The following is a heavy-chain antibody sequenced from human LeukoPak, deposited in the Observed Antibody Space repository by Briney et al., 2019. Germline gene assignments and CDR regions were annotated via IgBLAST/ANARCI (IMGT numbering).Heavy chain of an antibody. CDR2: ISSSSSYI. D-gene: IGHD6-19*01. J-gene: IGHJ4*02. Sequence: GGSLRLSCAASGFTFSNHGMNWVRQAPGMGLEWVSSISSSSSYIYYADSVKGRFTISRDNAKNSLYLQMNSLRAEDTAVYYCAREGQWLAFDYWGQGTLVTVSS. CDR1: GFTFSNHG. CDR3: AREGQWLAFDY. V-gene: IGHV3-21*01.